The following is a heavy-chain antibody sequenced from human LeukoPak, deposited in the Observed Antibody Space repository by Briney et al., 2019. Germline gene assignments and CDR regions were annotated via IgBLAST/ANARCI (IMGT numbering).Heavy chain of an antibody. Sequence: GGSLRLSCAASGFTFSSYGMHWVRQAPGKGLEWVAVISYDGSNKYYADSVKGRFTISRDNSKNTLYLQMNSLRAEDTAVYYCVATMVRGAADYWGQGTLVTVSS. V-gene: IGHV3-30*03. CDR2: ISYDGSNK. J-gene: IGHJ4*02. CDR1: GFTFSSYG. CDR3: VATMVRGAADY. D-gene: IGHD3-10*01.